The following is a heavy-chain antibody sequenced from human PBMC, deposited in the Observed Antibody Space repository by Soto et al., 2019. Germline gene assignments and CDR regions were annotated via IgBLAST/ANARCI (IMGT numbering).Heavy chain of an antibody. Sequence: SGTLPFTCIVSGDSFPSGNYYCSWIRQPPGKGLEWIGKMYHSGAADYSPSLKSRVTISADSSKNHFSLRLTGVTAADTAVYYCATGNDVSMLEYWGQGTQVTVSS. D-gene: IGHD3-16*01. CDR3: ATGNDVSMLEY. CDR2: MYHSGAA. CDR1: GDSFPSGNYY. J-gene: IGHJ4*02. V-gene: IGHV4-61*03.